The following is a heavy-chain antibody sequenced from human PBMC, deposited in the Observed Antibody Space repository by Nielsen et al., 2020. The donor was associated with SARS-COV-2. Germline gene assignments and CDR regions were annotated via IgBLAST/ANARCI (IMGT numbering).Heavy chain of an antibody. CDR2: ISDSGTT. V-gene: IGHV4-59*11. Sequence: SETLSLTCTVSSGSISSHYWSWIRQSPGKALEWIGHISDSGTTKYNPSLTSRVTISVDVSNSQFSLRLSSVTAADTAVYYCARDSTAAIGGAWFDPWGQGTLVTVSS. J-gene: IGHJ5*02. CDR3: ARDSTAAIGGAWFDP. D-gene: IGHD2-2*02. CDR1: SGSISSHY.